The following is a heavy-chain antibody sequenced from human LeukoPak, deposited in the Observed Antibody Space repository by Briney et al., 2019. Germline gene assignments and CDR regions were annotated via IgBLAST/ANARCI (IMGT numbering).Heavy chain of an antibody. Sequence: SETLSLTCTVSGGSISSSSYYWGWIRQPPGKGLEWIGSSYYSGSTYYNPSLKSRVTISVDTSKNQFSLKLSSVTAADTAVYYCARRPQWLVRVGAFDIWGQGTMVTVSS. D-gene: IGHD6-19*01. CDR2: SYYSGST. V-gene: IGHV4-39*01. CDR3: ARRPQWLVRVGAFDI. CDR1: GGSISSSSYY. J-gene: IGHJ3*02.